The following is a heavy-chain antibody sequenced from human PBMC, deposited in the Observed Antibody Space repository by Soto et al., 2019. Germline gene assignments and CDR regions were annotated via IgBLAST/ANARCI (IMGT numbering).Heavy chain of an antibody. D-gene: IGHD3-16*02. CDR3: ARAMITFGGVIVSVNAFDI. CDR2: IKQDGSEE. CDR1: GFTFSSYW. J-gene: IGHJ3*02. Sequence: EVQLVESGGGLVQPGGSLRLSCAASGFTFSSYWMSWVRQAPGKGLEWVANIKQDGSEEYYVDSVKGRFTISRDNAKNSLYLQMNSLRAEDTAVYYCARAMITFGGVIVSVNAFDIWGQGTMVTVSS. V-gene: IGHV3-7*03.